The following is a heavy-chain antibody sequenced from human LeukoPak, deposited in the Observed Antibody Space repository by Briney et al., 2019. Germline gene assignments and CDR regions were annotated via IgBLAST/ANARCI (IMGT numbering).Heavy chain of an antibody. CDR2: TYHSGST. Sequence: SETLSLTCTVSGGSISSSSYYWSWIRQPPGKGLEWIGYTYHSGSTNYNPSLKSRVTISVDKSKNQFSLKLSSVTAADTAVYYCARDLAAAGTMGWFDPWGQGTLVTVSS. D-gene: IGHD6-13*01. CDR1: GGSISSSSYY. CDR3: ARDLAAAGTMGWFDP. J-gene: IGHJ5*02. V-gene: IGHV4-61*05.